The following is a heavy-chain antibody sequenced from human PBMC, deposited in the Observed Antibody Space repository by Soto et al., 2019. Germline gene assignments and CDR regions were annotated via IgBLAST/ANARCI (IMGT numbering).Heavy chain of an antibody. CDR1: GFTFSSYT. CDR2: ITSSSSTI. J-gene: IGHJ6*02. V-gene: IGHV3-48*02. Sequence: EVQLVESGGGLVQPGGSLRLSCAASGFTFSSYTMNWVRQAPGKGLESVSYITSSSSTIYYADSVKGRFTISRDNAKNSLSLQMNSLRDEDTAVYYCARTLAAAAYYYYYGMDVWGQGTTVTVSS. CDR3: ARTLAAAAYYYYYGMDV. D-gene: IGHD6-13*01.